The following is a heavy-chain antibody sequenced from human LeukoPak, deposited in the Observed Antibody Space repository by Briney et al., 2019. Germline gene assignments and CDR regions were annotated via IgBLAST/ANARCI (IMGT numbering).Heavy chain of an antibody. CDR2: INHSGST. V-gene: IGHV4-34*01. CDR3: AKLGVVTLDY. Sequence: SETLSLTCAVYGGSLSGYYWSWIRQPPGKGLEWIGEINHSGSTNYNPSLKSRVTISVDTSKNQFSLRLSSVTAADTAVYYCAKLGVVTLDYWGQGILVTVSS. J-gene: IGHJ4*02. D-gene: IGHD3-3*01. CDR1: GGSLSGYY.